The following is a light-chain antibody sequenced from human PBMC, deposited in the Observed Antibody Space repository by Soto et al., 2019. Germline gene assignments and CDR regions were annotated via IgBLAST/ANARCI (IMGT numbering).Light chain of an antibody. V-gene: IGKV2-24*01. CDR3: MQASHFPRA. Sequence: EIVMTQTPLSSPVILGQPASISCRSSQSLVHSNGDTYLNWLQQRPGQPPRLLIYQISKRFSGVPDRFSGSGAGTDFALTISRVQAEDVGVYYCMQASHFPRAFGQGTKVEI. CDR2: QIS. J-gene: IGKJ1*01. CDR1: QSLVHSNGDTY.